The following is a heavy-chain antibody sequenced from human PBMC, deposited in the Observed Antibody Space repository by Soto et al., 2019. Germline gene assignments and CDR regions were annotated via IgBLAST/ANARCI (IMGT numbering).Heavy chain of an antibody. V-gene: IGHV1-2*02. Sequence: QVQLVQSGAEVKKPGASVKVSCKASGYTFTGYYMHWVRQAPGQGLEWMGWINPNSGGTNYAQKFQGRVTMTRDTSLSTAYMELSKLRSDDTAVYYCARGEHYCTNGVCYFYWGQGTLVTVSS. CDR1: GYTFTGYY. CDR3: ARGEHYCTNGVCYFY. D-gene: IGHD2-8*01. J-gene: IGHJ4*02. CDR2: INPNSGGT.